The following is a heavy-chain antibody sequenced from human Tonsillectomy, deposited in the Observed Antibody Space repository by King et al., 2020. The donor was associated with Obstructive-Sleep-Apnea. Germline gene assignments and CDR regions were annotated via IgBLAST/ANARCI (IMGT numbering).Heavy chain of an antibody. CDR2: ISHSGTP. D-gene: IGHD2-2*01. Sequence: VQLQESGPGLVKPSQTLSLTCTVSGGFISSGGYYWSWIRQHPGKGLEWIGYISHSGTPYYNPSLKSRIAISVDTSKNQFSLKLSSVTAADTAVYYCARDPRGTCSTSNCYHFDYWGQGTLVTVSS. J-gene: IGHJ4*02. V-gene: IGHV4-31*03. CDR1: GGFISSGGYY. CDR3: ARDPRGTCSTSNCYHFDY.